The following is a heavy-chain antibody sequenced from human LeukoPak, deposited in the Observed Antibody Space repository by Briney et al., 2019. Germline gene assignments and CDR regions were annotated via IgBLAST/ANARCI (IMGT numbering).Heavy chain of an antibody. V-gene: IGHV3-23*01. CDR1: GFTFSSYG. J-gene: IGHJ6*03. Sequence: GGSLRLSCAASGFTFSSYGMSWVRQAPGKGLEWVSAISGSGGSTYYADSVKGRFTISRDNSKNTLYLQMNSLRAEDTAVYYCASRDSFHIAAAVYSYMDVWGKGTTVTISS. D-gene: IGHD6-13*01. CDR2: ISGSGGST. CDR3: ASRDSFHIAAAVYSYMDV.